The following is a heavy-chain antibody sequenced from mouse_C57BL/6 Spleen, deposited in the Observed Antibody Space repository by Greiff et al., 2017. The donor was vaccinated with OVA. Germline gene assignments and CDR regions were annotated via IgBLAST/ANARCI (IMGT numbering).Heavy chain of an antibody. CDR2: ISDGGSYT. J-gene: IGHJ1*03. V-gene: IGHV5-4*01. CDR1: GFTFSSYA. Sequence: EVQLKESGGGLVKPGGSLKLSCAASGFTFSSYAMSWVRQTPEKRLEWVATISDGGSYTYYPDNVKGRFTISRDNAKNNLYLQMSHLKSEDTAMYYCARDGDYGSGYGDVWGTGTTVTVSS. CDR3: ARDGDYGSGYGDV. D-gene: IGHD1-1*01.